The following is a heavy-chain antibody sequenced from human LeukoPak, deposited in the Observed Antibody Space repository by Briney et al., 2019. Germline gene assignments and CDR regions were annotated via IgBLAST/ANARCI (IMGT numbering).Heavy chain of an antibody. CDR3: ARHGALCTGGSCTRFDP. CDR2: IYYSGST. CDR1: SGSISRSNYY. D-gene: IGHD2-15*01. J-gene: IGHJ5*02. Sequence: SDPLSLICTVSSGSISRSNYYWGSIRQPPGRGLEWIGTIYYSGSTYYNSSLKSRVTISVDTSKNHFALKVSSETATDTAMYYCARHGALCTGGSCTRFDPWGQGTLVTVSS. V-gene: IGHV4-39*01.